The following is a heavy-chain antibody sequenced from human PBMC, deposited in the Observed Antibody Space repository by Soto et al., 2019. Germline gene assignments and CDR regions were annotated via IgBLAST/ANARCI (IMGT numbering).Heavy chain of an antibody. J-gene: IGHJ6*02. Sequence: GSSVKVSCKASGYTFTSYDINWVRQATGQGLEWMGWMNPNSGNTGYAQKFQGRVTMTRHTSISPAYMELSSLRSEDTAVYYCGRGQSFRDSSGYYDYNRMYVWGQGTTATASS. D-gene: IGHD6-19*01. CDR2: MNPNSGNT. CDR3: GRGQSFRDSSGYYDYNRMYV. CDR1: GYTFTSYD. V-gene: IGHV1-8*01.